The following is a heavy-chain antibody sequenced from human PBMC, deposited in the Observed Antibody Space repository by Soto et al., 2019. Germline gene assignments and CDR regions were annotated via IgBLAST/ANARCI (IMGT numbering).Heavy chain of an antibody. CDR1: GGSISSGGYY. CDR2: SYHSGST. Sequence: QLQLQESGSGLVKPSQTLSLTCAVSGGSISSGGYYWSWIRQPPGKGLEWIGYSYHSGSTYYNPSRKSRVTISVDRSKIQFSLKLSSVTAADTAVYYCAAGGGLPRYYWGQGTLVTVSS. J-gene: IGHJ4*02. CDR3: AAGGGLPRYY. V-gene: IGHV4-30-2*01. D-gene: IGHD5-12*01.